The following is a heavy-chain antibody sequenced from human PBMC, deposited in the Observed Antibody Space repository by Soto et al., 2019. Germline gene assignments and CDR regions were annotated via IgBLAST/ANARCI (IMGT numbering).Heavy chain of an antibody. CDR1: GGSISSSNW. V-gene: IGHV4-4*02. D-gene: IGHD5-12*01. CDR3: ARDGDGYIYFDY. Sequence: QVQLQESGPGLVKPSGTLSLTCAVSGGSISSSNWWSWVRQPPGKGLEWIGEIYHSGSTNYNPSLKSRVTISVDKSKNHCSRKLSSVTDADTAVYYCARDGDGYIYFDYWGQGTLVTVSS. J-gene: IGHJ4*02. CDR2: IYHSGST.